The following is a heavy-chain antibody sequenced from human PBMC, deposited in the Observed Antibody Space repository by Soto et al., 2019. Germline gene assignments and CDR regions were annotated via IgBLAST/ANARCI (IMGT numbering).Heavy chain of an antibody. Sequence: EVQLVESGGGLVKPGGSPRLSCAASGFTFSNAWMSWVRQAPGKGLEWVGRIKSKTDGGTTDYAAPVKGRFTISRDDSKNTLYLQMNSMKTEDTAVYYCTTNSIAVAYYYYYGMDVWGQGTTVTVSS. D-gene: IGHD6-19*01. J-gene: IGHJ6*02. V-gene: IGHV3-15*01. CDR2: IKSKTDGGTT. CDR3: TTNSIAVAYYYYYGMDV. CDR1: GFTFSNAW.